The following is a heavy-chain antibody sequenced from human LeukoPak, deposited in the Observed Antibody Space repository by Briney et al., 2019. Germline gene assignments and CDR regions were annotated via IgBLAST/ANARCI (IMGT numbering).Heavy chain of an antibody. CDR1: GGSISSSSYY. Sequence: SETLSLTCTVSGGSISSSSYYWGWIRQPPGKGLEWIGSIYYSGSTYYNPSLKSRVTISVDTSKNQFSLKLSSVTAADTAVYYCARDRDNVATTRGHFDYWGQGTLVTVSS. D-gene: IGHD1-26*01. CDR2: IYYSGST. V-gene: IGHV4-39*07. CDR3: ARDRDNVATTRGHFDY. J-gene: IGHJ4*02.